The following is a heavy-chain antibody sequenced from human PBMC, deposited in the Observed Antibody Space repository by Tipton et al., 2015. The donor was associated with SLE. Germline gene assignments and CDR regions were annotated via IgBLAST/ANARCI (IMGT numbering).Heavy chain of an antibody. CDR2: INHSGST. CDR1: GGSFSGYY. Sequence: LRLSCAVYGGSFSGYYWSWIRQPPGKGLEWIGEINHSGSTNYNPSLKSRVTISVDTSKNQFSLKLSSVTAADTAVYYCARGLNWGSSSSDWGQGTLVTVSS. CDR3: ARGLNWGSSSSD. J-gene: IGHJ4*02. D-gene: IGHD6-6*01. V-gene: IGHV4-34*01.